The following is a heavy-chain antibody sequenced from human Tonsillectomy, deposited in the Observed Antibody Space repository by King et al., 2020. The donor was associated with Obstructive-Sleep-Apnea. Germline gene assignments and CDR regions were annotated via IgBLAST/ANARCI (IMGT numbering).Heavy chain of an antibody. J-gene: IGHJ4*02. V-gene: IGHV3-48*04. D-gene: IGHD5-12*01. CDR2: IGSSGSTI. Sequence: VQLVESGGGLIQPGGSLRLSCAASGFIFSNYNMHWVRQAPGKGLDWVSFIGSSGSTIYYADSVKGRFTMSRDNAKNSLYLQMNSLRAEDTAVYYCARDLQESLRVGVFDCWRQGPPVTVSS. CDR3: ARDLQESLRVGVFDC. CDR1: GFIFSNYN.